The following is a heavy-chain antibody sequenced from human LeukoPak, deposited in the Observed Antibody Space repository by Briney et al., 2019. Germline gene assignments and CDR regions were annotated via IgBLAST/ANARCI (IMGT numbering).Heavy chain of an antibody. J-gene: IGHJ4*02. CDR1: GFNFRSYW. CDR3: TPHWITMVRRVTDY. Sequence: GGSLRLSCAVSGFNFRSYWMNWVRQAPGKGLEWVANIKQDGSEKYFVDSVTGRFTISRDNAKNSLYLQMNSLKTEDTAVYYCTPHWITMVRRVTDYWGQGTLVTVSS. CDR2: IKQDGSEK. D-gene: IGHD3-10*01. V-gene: IGHV3-7*03.